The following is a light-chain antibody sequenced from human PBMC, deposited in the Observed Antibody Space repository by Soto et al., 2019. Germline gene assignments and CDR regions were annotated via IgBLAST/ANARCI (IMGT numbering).Light chain of an antibody. Sequence: EIVMTQSPASLSVSPGERATVSCTASESVINNLAWYQQKPGQAPRLLIHAASTRATGIPARFSGSGSGTEFTLTISSLQSEDFAVYYCQQYYMWPLTFGGGTKAEIQ. CDR3: QQYYMWPLT. CDR2: AAS. V-gene: IGKV3-15*01. CDR1: ESVINN. J-gene: IGKJ4*01.